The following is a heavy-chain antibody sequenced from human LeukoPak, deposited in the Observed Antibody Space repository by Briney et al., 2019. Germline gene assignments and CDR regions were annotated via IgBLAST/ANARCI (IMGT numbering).Heavy chain of an antibody. Sequence: ASVKVSCKASGGTFSSYAISWVRQAPGQGLEWMGGIITIFGTANYAQKFQGRVTITADESTSTAYMELSSLRSEDTAVYYCARDGKDCSSTSCYEIFDYWGQGTLVTVSS. CDR3: ARDGKDCSSTSCYEIFDY. CDR2: IITIFGTA. J-gene: IGHJ4*02. V-gene: IGHV1-69*13. CDR1: GGTFSSYA. D-gene: IGHD2-2*01.